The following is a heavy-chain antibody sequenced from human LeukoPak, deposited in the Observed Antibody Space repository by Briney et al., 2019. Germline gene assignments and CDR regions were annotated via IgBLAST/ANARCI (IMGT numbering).Heavy chain of an antibody. CDR2: IFYTGDS. CDR1: GVSSSSSY. V-gene: IGHV4-59*08. Sequence: SETLSPTCTVSGVSSSSSYWSWIRQPPGKGLEWIGYIFYTGDSNHNPSFKSRVSISLDTSKDQISLKLSSVTAADTAVYYCARHRFASPLDSWGQGTLVTVSS. D-gene: IGHD2-21*01. J-gene: IGHJ4*02. CDR3: ARHRFASPLDS.